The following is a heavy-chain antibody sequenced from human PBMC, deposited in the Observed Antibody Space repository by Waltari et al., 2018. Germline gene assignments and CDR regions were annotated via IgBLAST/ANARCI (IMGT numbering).Heavy chain of an antibody. Sequence: QLQLQESGPGLVKPSETLSLPCTVSGASVSTRLHYWGWFRQSPGKGLGLIGSITHSGSSYYNPSLRSRVTLLVDTSKNQFSLRVNSVTAADMALYYCARHMTTVTTSSFDYWGQGALVTVSS. CDR3: ARHMTTVTTSSFDY. J-gene: IGHJ4*02. D-gene: IGHD4-17*01. CDR2: ITHSGSS. CDR1: GASVSTRLHY. V-gene: IGHV4-39*07.